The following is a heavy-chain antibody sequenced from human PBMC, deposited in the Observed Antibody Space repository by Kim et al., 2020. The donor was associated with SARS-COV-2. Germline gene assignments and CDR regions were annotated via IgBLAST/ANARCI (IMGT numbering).Heavy chain of an antibody. J-gene: IGHJ4*02. D-gene: IGHD4-17*01. Sequence: TYAAKMKGRVTMTWDTSTATVYLELSSPRSDDTAVYYCARGGDFGGNYLDSWGQGTLVTVSS. CDR3: ARGGDFGGNYLDS. V-gene: IGHV1-46*04.